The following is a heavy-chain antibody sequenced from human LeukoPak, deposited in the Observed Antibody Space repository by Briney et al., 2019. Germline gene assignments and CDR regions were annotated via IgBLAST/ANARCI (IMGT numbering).Heavy chain of an antibody. CDR2: IGVSGDKT. D-gene: IGHD2-15*01. V-gene: IGHV3-23*01. CDR3: AKDWSAAH. Sequence: PGGSLRLSCAASGFTFSSYAMTWVRQAPGKGLEWVSAIGVSGDKTHYADSVKGRFTISRDDSKNTLYLQMNSLRAEDTALYYCAKDWSAAHWGQGTLVTVYS. J-gene: IGHJ4*02. CDR1: GFTFSSYA.